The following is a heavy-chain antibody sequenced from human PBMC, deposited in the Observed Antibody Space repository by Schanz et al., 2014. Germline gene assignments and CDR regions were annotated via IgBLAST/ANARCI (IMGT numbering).Heavy chain of an antibody. Sequence: EVQLVESGGCLVQPGGSLRLSCEASGFTFSNYNMNWVRQAPGKGLEWVSYISRSSSTIYYTDSVKGRFTISRDNAKNTVFLQMSSLRADDTALYYCAKDIGGAVAAPVYDSWGQGTLVTVSS. CDR3: AKDIGGAVAAPVYDS. J-gene: IGHJ4*02. CDR2: ISRSSSTI. V-gene: IGHV3-48*01. CDR1: GFTFSNYN. D-gene: IGHD2-15*01.